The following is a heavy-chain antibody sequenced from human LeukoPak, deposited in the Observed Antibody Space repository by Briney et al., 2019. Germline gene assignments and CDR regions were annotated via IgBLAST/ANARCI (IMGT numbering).Heavy chain of an antibody. V-gene: IGHV4-4*02. D-gene: IGHD6-19*01. CDR1: GGSISSSSSNC. CDR3: ARGRIAVAGTKNYFDY. Sequence: PSETLSLTCAVSGGSISSSSSNCWTWVRQPPGKGLEWIGEIYHSGATNYNPSLKSRVTMLLDKSKNQFSLKLNSVTAADTAVYYCARGRIAVAGTKNYFDYWGQGTLVTVSS. J-gene: IGHJ4*02. CDR2: IYHSGAT.